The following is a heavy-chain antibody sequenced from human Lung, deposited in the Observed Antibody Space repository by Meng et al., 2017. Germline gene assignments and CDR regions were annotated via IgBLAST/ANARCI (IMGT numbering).Heavy chain of an antibody. CDR3: GRDQGRELINH. CDR1: GDSITSDIW. CDR2: VYHRGDT. J-gene: IGHJ4*02. Sequence: QVQLQESGPGLVKPSLTLSLTCTVSGDSITSDIWWSWVRQPPGKGLEWIGEVYHRGDTNYNPSLKSRVVISVDKSKNQFSLNLSSVTAADTAVYYCGRDQGRELINHWGQGTLVTVSS. D-gene: IGHD1-7*01. V-gene: IGHV4-4*02.